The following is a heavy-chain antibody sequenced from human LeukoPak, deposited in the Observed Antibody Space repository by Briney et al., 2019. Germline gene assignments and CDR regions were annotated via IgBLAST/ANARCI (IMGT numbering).Heavy chain of an antibody. J-gene: IGHJ4*02. V-gene: IGHV3-74*01. CDR2: INSDGSSI. Sequence: GGSLRPSCAASGFTFSSSWMHWVRQAPGKGLVWVSRINSDGSSISYADSVKGRFTISRDNAKSTLYLQMNSLRAEDTAVYYCARVSISGTKFDYWGQGTLVTVTS. CDR1: GFTFSSSW. D-gene: IGHD3-3*02. CDR3: ARVSISGTKFDY.